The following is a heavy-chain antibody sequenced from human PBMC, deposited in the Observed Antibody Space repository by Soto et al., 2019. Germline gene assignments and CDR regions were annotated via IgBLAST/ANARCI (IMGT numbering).Heavy chain of an antibody. CDR2: IYYSGST. CDR1: RGSVSSGSFY. D-gene: IGHD3-22*01. Sequence: LQESGPGLVKPSETLSLTCTVSRGSVSSGSFYWXXXXXXXXXXXXWIAYIYYSGSTNYNPSLKSRVTISVDTSKNQFSLKLSSVTAADTAKYYCARVPYYDTSGYQYYFDSWGQGTLVTVSS. CDR3: ARVPYYDTSGYQYYFDS. V-gene: IGHV4-61*01. J-gene: IGHJ4*02.